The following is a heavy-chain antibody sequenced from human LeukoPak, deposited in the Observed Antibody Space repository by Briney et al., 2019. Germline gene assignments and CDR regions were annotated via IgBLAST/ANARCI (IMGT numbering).Heavy chain of an antibody. V-gene: IGHV1-69*01. CDR3: ASRPYNGSYSLG. CDR2: IIPIFGTA. J-gene: IGHJ4*02. CDR1: GGTFSSYA. Sequence: SVKVSCKASGGTFSSYAISWVRQAPGQGLEWMGGIIPIFGTANYAQKFQGRVTITADESTSTAYMELSSLRSEDTAVYYCASRPYNGSYSLGWGQGTLVTVSS. D-gene: IGHD1-26*01.